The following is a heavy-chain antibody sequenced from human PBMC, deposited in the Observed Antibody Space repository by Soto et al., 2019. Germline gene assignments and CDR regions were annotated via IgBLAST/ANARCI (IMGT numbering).Heavy chain of an antibody. CDR1: GYTFTSYA. J-gene: IGHJ4*02. V-gene: IGHV1-69*13. Sequence: SVKVSCKASGYTFTSYAMHWVRQAPGQRLEWMGGIIPIFGTSSYAQKFQGRVTITADESTSTAYMELSSLRSDDTAVYYCARSPNTSMQTFDYWGQGTLVTVSS. CDR2: IIPIFGTS. CDR3: ARSPNTSMQTFDY. D-gene: IGHD2-8*01.